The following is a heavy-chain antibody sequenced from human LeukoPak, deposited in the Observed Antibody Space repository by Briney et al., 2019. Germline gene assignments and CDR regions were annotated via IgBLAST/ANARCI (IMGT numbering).Heavy chain of an antibody. CDR3: VREVGRSSGQWLADAFDI. V-gene: IGHV3-48*03. Sequence: PGGSLRLSCAASGFIFSNYEMNWVRQAPGKGLEWVSYITSDGTDMYYADSVKGRFAISRGNAKNSLYLQMNSLRADDTAVYYCVREVGRSSGQWLADAFDIWGQGTMVTVSP. CDR2: ITSDGTDM. D-gene: IGHD6-19*01. CDR1: GFIFSNYE. J-gene: IGHJ3*02.